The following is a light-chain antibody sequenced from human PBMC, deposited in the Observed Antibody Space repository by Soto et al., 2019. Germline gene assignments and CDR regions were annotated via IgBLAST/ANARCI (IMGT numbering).Light chain of an antibody. Sequence: EIVLTQSPGTLSLSPGERATLSCRASQSVSSYLAWYQQKPGLAPRLLIYDASRRATGIPDRFSGSGSGADFILSISRLEPEDFAVYYCQQYGSSPRTFGQGTKVDIK. CDR1: QSVSSY. J-gene: IGKJ1*01. V-gene: IGKV3D-20*01. CDR2: DAS. CDR3: QQYGSSPRT.